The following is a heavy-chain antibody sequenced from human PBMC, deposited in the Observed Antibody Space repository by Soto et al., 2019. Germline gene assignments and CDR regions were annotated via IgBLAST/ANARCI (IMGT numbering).Heavy chain of an antibody. V-gene: IGHV3-74*03. CDR3: ARDYYYSVDV. CDR1: GFTFSTTW. CDR2: IDADDSSA. D-gene: IGHD3-10*01. Sequence: EMQLVESGGGLVQPGGSPRLSCVVSGFTFSTTWMHWVRQAPGKGLVWVSRIDADDSSATYADSVKGRFTISRDNSKNTLYLQMNSLRPEDTAVYYCARDYYYSVDVWGQGTSVTVSS. J-gene: IGHJ6*02.